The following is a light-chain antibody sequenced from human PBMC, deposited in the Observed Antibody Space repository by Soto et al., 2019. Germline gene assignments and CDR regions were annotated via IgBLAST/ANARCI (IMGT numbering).Light chain of an antibody. CDR1: SSNIGYHH. Sequence: QSVLTQPPSASAAPGQKVTISFSGSSSNIGYHHVSWFHPFPGTAPKLLIYETDKRPSGIPDRFSASMSGTSATLDITGLQTGDEGDYYCGTWDTSLTAGEFGGGTQLTVL. CDR2: ETD. V-gene: IGLV1-51*01. CDR3: GTWDTSLTAGE. J-gene: IGLJ3*02.